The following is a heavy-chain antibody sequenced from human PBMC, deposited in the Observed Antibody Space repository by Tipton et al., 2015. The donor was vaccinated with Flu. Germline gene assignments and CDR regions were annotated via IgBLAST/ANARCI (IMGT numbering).Heavy chain of an antibody. CDR3: ARSPGYYFDY. J-gene: IGHJ4*02. CDR1: GASFSSIGHY. Sequence: TLSLTCSVSGASFSSIGHYWGWIRQPPGKGLEWIAYIYYSGSTNYNPSLKSRVTISVDMSKNQFSLKLNSVTAADTAVYYCARSPGYYFDYWGQGTLVTVSS. CDR2: IYYSGST. V-gene: IGHV4-61*05.